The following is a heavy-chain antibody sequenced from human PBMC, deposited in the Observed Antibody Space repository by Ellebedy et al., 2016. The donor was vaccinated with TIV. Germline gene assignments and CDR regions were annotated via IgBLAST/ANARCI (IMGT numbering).Heavy chain of an antibody. D-gene: IGHD3-22*01. J-gene: IGHJ4*02. CDR2: IRAIDGRI. V-gene: IGHV3-23*01. CDR1: GFDFNINA. CDR3: AKRDSSGYYYARLFDY. Sequence: PGGSLRLSCAASGFDFNINAMSWVRQAPGKGLEWVSSIRAIDGRIDYADSVGGRFTTYRDNSKNTLFLQMNSLRVEDTAMYYCAKRDSSGYYYARLFDYWGQGTLVTVSS.